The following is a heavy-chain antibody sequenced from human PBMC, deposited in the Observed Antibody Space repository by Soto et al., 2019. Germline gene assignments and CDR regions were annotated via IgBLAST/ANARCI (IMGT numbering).Heavy chain of an antibody. J-gene: IGHJ5*02. CDR1: GGSFSGYY. CDR3: ASGRIFGVVIPNRWFDP. V-gene: IGHV4-34*01. CDR2: INHSGST. Sequence: SETLSLTCAVYGGSFSGYYWSWIRQPPGKGLEWIGEINHSGSTNYNPSLKSRVSISVDTSKSHFSLRLSSVTAADTAVYYCASGRIFGVVIPNRWFDPWGQGTLVSVS. D-gene: IGHD3-3*02.